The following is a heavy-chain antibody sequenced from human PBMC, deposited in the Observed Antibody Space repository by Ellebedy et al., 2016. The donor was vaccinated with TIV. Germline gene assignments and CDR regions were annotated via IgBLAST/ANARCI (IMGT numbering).Heavy chain of an antibody. CDR1: GFTFSSYG. D-gene: IGHD3-10*01. Sequence: PGGSLRLSCAASGFTFSSYGMHWVRQAPGKGLEWVSSIRGSGGATSSADSVKGRFTISRDNSKNTLFLQMNSLRAEDTALYYFAKNAPDGTGWFGNLDYWGQGSLVTVSS. CDR3: AKNAPDGTGWFGNLDY. V-gene: IGHV3-23*01. J-gene: IGHJ4*02. CDR2: IRGSGGAT.